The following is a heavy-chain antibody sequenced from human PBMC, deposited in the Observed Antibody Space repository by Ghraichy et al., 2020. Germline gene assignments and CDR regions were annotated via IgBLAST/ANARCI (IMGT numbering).Heavy chain of an antibody. V-gene: IGHV3-48*02. Sequence: GGSLRLSCVGSGFSFSGYSMNWVRQSPGKGLEWVSYITSSSRSIFYADSVKGRFTISRDNAKNSLSLQMNSLRDEDTAVYYCARGSRVVRFYYYDGMDVWGQGTTGTVSS. J-gene: IGHJ6*02. CDR1: GFSFSGYS. CDR2: ITSSSRSI. D-gene: IGHD4-23*01. CDR3: ARGSRVVRFYYYDGMDV.